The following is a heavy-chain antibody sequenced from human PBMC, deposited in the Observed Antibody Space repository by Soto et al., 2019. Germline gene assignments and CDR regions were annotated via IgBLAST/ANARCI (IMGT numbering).Heavy chain of an antibody. Sequence: ASVKVSCKASGYTFTSYDINWVRQATGQGLEWMGWMNPNSGNTGYAQKFQGRVTMTRNTSISTAYMELSSLRSEDTAVYYCARGLEWSRSLDPWGQGTLVTVSS. J-gene: IGHJ5*02. CDR3: ARGLEWSRSLDP. CDR2: MNPNSGNT. V-gene: IGHV1-8*01. CDR1: GYTFTSYD. D-gene: IGHD3-3*01.